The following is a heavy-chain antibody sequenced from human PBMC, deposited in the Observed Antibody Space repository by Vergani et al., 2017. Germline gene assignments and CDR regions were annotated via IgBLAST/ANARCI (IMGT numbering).Heavy chain of an antibody. Sequence: EVQLVESGGGLIQPGGSLRLSCAASGFTVSSNYMSWVRQAPGKGLEWVSVIYSGGSTYYADSVKGRFTISRDNSKNTLYLQMNSLRAEDTAVYYCAKASPYYYDSSGFDYWGQGTLVTVSS. CDR2: IYSGGST. V-gene: IGHV3-53*01. CDR1: GFTVSSNY. CDR3: AKASPYYYDSSGFDY. D-gene: IGHD3-22*01. J-gene: IGHJ4*02.